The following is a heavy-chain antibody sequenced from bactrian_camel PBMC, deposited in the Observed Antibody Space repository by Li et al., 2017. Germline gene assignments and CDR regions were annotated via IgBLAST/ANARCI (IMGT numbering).Heavy chain of an antibody. CDR2: IAYDGWVT. CDR1: GFQFADYP. CDR3: AADRLRCLTPKWDGEYTY. V-gene: IGHV3S42*01. Sequence: DVQLVESGGGLVQPGGSLRLSCSASGFQFADYPMSWVRQAPGKGLEWVAQIAYDGWVTRYHDSAKGRFTISRDNARNTMYLQMNSLKPEDTAMYYCAADRLRCLTPKWDGEYTYWAQGTQVTVS. D-gene: IGHD3*01. J-gene: IGHJ4*01.